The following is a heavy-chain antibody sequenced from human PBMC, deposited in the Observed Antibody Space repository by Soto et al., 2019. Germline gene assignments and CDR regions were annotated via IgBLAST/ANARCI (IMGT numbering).Heavy chain of an antibody. CDR1: GGTFSSYA. CDR3: ARVYCSSTSCYWGRGGVVFGMDV. CDR2: IIPIFGTA. V-gene: IGHV1-69*06. J-gene: IGHJ6*02. Sequence: GASVKVSCKASGGTFSSYATSWVRQAPGQGLEWMGGIIPIFGTANYAQKFQGRVTITADKSTSTAYMELSSLRSEDTAVYYCARVYCSSTSCYWGRGGVVFGMDVWGQGTTVTVSS. D-gene: IGHD2-2*01.